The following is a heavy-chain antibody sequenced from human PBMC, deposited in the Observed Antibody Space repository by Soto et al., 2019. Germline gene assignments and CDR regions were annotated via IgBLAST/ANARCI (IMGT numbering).Heavy chain of an antibody. Sequence: QEQLVESGGGDVQPGTSLRLSCVASGFTFTNNGMHWVRQAPGKGLEWVALVSHDGRKTFYADSVKGRLTIYRDNSKSTVYLHMNNLRPEDTAVYQCAKDLRQGASGATVYGMDVWGQGTKVTVSS. CDR3: AKDLRQGASGATVYGMDV. J-gene: IGHJ6*02. CDR2: VSHDGRKT. D-gene: IGHD5-12*01. CDR1: GFTFTNNG. V-gene: IGHV3-30*18.